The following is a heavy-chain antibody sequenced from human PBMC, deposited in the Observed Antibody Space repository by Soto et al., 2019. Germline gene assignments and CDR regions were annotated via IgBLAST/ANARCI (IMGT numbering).Heavy chain of an antibody. D-gene: IGHD3-22*01. CDR1: GYSISSGYY. CDR3: ARGGGYDSSGYSSLAVSLPIDY. V-gene: IGHV4-38-2*01. CDR2: IYHSGST. Sequence: SETLSLTCAVSGYSISSGYYWGWIRQPPGKGLEWIGSIYHSGSTYYNPSLKSRVTISVDTSKNQFSRKLSSVTAADTAGYYCARGGGYDSSGYSSLAVSLPIDYWGQGTLVTVSS. J-gene: IGHJ4*02.